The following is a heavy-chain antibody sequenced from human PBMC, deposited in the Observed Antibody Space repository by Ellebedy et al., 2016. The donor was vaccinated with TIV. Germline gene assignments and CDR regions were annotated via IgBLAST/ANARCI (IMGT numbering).Heavy chain of an antibody. D-gene: IGHD2-15*01. CDR1: GFTFSNAW. V-gene: IGHV3-15*07. CDR2: IRSKAYGGTT. CDR3: TTVGYCSGGSCYPLISYYYYYYGMDV. Sequence: GESLKISCAASGFTFSNAWMNWVRQAPGKGLEWVGFIRSKAYGGTTEYAASVKGRFTISRDDSKNTLYLQMNSLKTEDTAVYYCTTVGYCSGGSCYPLISYYYYYYGMDVWGQGTTVTVSS. J-gene: IGHJ6*02.